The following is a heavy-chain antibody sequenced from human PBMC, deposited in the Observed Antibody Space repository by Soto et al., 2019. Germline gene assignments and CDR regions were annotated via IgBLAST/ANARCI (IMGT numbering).Heavy chain of an antibody. CDR1: GFTFSGSA. V-gene: IGHV3-73*01. J-gene: IGHJ5*02. CDR3: TRDPRNYYDSIGSANWFDP. D-gene: IGHD3-22*01. CDR2: IRSKTNSYAT. Sequence: VQLVESGGGVVQPGRSLRLSCAASGFTFSGSAMHWVRQASGKGLEWVGRIRSKTNSYATAYAASVKGRFTISRDDSKDTAYLQMNSLKTEDTAVYYCTRDPRNYYDSIGSANWFDPWGQGTLVTVSS.